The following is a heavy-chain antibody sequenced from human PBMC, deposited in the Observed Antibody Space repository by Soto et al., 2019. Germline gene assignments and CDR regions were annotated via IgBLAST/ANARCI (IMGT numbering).Heavy chain of an antibody. CDR1: GFTVSSNY. V-gene: IGHV3-53*01. CDR3: ARDFANSPGFDY. CDR2: IYSGGST. D-gene: IGHD7-27*01. Sequence: PGGSLRLSCAASGFTVSSNYMSWVRQAPGKGLEWVSVIYSGGSTYYADSVKGRFPISRDNSKNTLYLQMNSLRAEDTAVYYCARDFANSPGFDYWGQGTLVTVSS. J-gene: IGHJ4*02.